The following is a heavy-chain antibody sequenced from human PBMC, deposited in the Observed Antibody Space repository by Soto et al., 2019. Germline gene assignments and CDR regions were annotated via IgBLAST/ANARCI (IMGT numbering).Heavy chain of an antibody. CDR2: IIPIFGTA. Sequence: QVQLVQSGAEVKKPGSSVKVSCKASGGTFSSYAISWVRQAPGQGLEWMGGIIPIFGTANYAQKFQGRVTITADESTSTAYMELSSLRSEDTAVYYCARVGGRPDYGDYVWNGWFDPWGQGTLVTVSS. D-gene: IGHD4-17*01. CDR1: GGTFSSYA. J-gene: IGHJ5*02. CDR3: ARVGGRPDYGDYVWNGWFDP. V-gene: IGHV1-69*12.